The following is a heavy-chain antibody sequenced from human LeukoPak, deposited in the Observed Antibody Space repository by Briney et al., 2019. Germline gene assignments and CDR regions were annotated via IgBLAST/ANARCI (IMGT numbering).Heavy chain of an antibody. D-gene: IGHD5-24*01. J-gene: IGHJ4*02. Sequence: SVKVSCKASGGTFSSYTISWVRQAPGQGLEWMGRIIPILGIANYAQKFQGRVTITADKSTSTAYMELSSLRSEDTAVYYCARRGRDGYKLTSPFDYWGQGTLVTVSS. CDR3: ARRGRDGYKLTSPFDY. V-gene: IGHV1-69*02. CDR2: IIPILGIA. CDR1: GGTFSSYT.